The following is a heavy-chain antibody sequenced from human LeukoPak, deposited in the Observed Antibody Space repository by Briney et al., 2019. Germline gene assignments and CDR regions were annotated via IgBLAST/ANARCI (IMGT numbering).Heavy chain of an antibody. J-gene: IGHJ6*03. CDR2: IYTTGST. Sequence: PSETLSLTCTVSGGSISSYYWSWIRQPAGKGLEWIGRIYTTGSTNYNPSLKSRVTMSVDTSKNQFSLKLSSVTAADTAVYYCARQGYYGSGSYYYYYMDVWGKGTTVTISS. V-gene: IGHV4-4*07. CDR3: ARQGYYGSGSYYYYYMDV. CDR1: GGSISSYY. D-gene: IGHD3-10*01.